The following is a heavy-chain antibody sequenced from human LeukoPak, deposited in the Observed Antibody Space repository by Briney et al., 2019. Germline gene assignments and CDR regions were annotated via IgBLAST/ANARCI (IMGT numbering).Heavy chain of an antibody. D-gene: IGHD6-6*01. CDR2: ISSSGSTI. CDR1: GFTFSSYE. V-gene: IGHV3-48*03. Sequence: GGSLRLSCAVSGFTFSSYEMNWVRQAPGKGLEWVSYISSSGSTIYYADSVKGRFTISRDNSKNTLYLQMNSLRAEDTAVYYCAKDQTYSSSGPFDYWGQGTLVTVSS. J-gene: IGHJ4*02. CDR3: AKDQTYSSSGPFDY.